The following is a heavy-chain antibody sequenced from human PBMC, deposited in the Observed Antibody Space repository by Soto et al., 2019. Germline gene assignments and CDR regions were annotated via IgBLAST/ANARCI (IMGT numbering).Heavy chain of an antibody. D-gene: IGHD3-22*01. CDR3: ARVMFISLRSTDAFDI. J-gene: IGHJ3*02. CDR1: GGSFNDDY. V-gene: IGHV4-34*01. Sequence: SETLSLTCAVEGGSFNDDYWSWIRQPPGKGLEWIGSIYYSGSTNYNSPLKSRVTISLDTSKSQFSLRLSSVTAADTAVYYCARVMFISLRSTDAFDIWGQGTMVTVSS. CDR2: IYYSGST.